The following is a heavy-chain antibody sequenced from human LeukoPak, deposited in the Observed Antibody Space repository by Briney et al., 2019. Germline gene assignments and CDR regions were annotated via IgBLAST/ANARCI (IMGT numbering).Heavy chain of an antibody. V-gene: IGHV3-23*01. CDR3: AKSYGSGRYYYYGMDV. J-gene: IGHJ6*02. D-gene: IGHD3-10*01. Sequence: GGPLRLFCAASGFTFSSYAMSWVRQAPGKGREWVSAISGSGGSTYYADSVKGRFTIHRDNSKNTLYLQMNSLRAEDTAVYYCAKSYGSGRYYYYGMDVWGQGTTVTVSS. CDR1: GFTFSSYA. CDR2: ISGSGGST.